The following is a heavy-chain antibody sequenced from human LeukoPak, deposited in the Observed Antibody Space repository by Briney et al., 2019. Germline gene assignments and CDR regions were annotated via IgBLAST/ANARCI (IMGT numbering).Heavy chain of an antibody. CDR1: GLTFSTYW. Sequence: GGSLRLSCAASGLTFSTYWMHWVRQAPGKGLVWVSRINSDGSSTSYADSVKGRFTISRDSAKNTLYLQMNSLRAEDTAVYYCARGGTISSYYFDYWGQGTLVTVSS. V-gene: IGHV3-74*01. CDR2: INSDGSST. J-gene: IGHJ4*02. D-gene: IGHD6-6*01. CDR3: ARGGTISSYYFDY.